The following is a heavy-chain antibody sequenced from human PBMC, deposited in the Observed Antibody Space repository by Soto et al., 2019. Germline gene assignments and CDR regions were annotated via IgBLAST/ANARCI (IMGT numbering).Heavy chain of an antibody. D-gene: IGHD6-13*01. V-gene: IGHV3-21*01. Sequence: PGGSLRLSCAASGFTFRSFTMNWVRQAPGKGLEWVSTISSNSAYIYYTDALRGRFTISRDNAKNSLHLQMNSLRAEDTAVYYCTRDASRDSSARGWLDPWGPGPLVTVYS. CDR2: ISSNSAYI. J-gene: IGHJ5*02. CDR1: GFTFRSFT. CDR3: TRDASRDSSARGWLDP.